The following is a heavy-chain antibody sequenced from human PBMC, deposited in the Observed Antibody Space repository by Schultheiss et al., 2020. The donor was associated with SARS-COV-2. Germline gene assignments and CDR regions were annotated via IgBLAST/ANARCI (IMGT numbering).Heavy chain of an antibody. D-gene: IGHD1-26*01. V-gene: IGHV3-48*03. Sequence: GGSLRLSCAASGFTFSSYEMNWVRQAPGKGLEWVSYISSSGSTIYYADSVKGRFTISRDNAKNSLYLQMNSLRAEDTAVYYCARDHGGSYSDYWGQGTLVTVSS. J-gene: IGHJ4*02. CDR1: GFTFSSYE. CDR2: ISSSGSTI. CDR3: ARDHGGSYSDY.